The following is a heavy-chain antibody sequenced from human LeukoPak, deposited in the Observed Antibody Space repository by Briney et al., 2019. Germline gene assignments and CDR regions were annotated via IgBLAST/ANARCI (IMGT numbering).Heavy chain of an antibody. CDR1: GFTFSSHS. Sequence: GGSLRLSCAASGFTFSSHSMNWVRQAPGKGLEWVSSISSSSSYIYYADSVKGRFTISRDNAKNSLYLQMNSLRAEDTAVYYCAPSIAAPYSWFDPWGQGTLVTVSS. CDR2: ISSSSSYI. V-gene: IGHV3-21*01. J-gene: IGHJ5*02. CDR3: APSIAAPYSWFDP. D-gene: IGHD6-6*01.